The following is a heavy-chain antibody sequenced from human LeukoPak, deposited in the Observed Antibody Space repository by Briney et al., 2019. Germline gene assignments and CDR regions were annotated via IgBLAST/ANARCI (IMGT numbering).Heavy chain of an antibody. CDR3: AKDISIVVVTAIAS. CDR2: ISYDGSNK. Sequence: GGSLRLSCAASGFTFSSYGMHWVRQAPGKGLEWVAVISYDGSNKYYADSVKGRFTISRDNSKNTLYLQMNSLGAEDTAVYYCAKDISIVVVTAIASWGQGTLVTVSS. D-gene: IGHD2-21*02. V-gene: IGHV3-30*18. CDR1: GFTFSSYG. J-gene: IGHJ4*02.